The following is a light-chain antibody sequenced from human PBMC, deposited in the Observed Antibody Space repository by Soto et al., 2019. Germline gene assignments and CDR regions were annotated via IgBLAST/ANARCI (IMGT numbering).Light chain of an antibody. J-gene: IGLJ2*01. CDR1: SGSIASNY. V-gene: IGLV6-57*04. CDR2: EDN. CDR3: HSYDSSNVV. Sequence: NFMLTRPHSMSESPGKTVTISCTRSSGSIASNYVQWYQQRPGSAPTTVIYEDNHRPSGVPDRFSGSIDSSSNSASLTISGLKTEDEADYYCHSYDSSNVVFGGGTKVTVL.